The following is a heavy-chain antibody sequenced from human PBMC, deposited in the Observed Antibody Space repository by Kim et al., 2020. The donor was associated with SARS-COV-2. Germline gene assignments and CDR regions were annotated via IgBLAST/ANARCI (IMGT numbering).Heavy chain of an antibody. V-gene: IGHV3-23*05. J-gene: IGHJ4*01. CDR1: GFPFTRHC. Sequence: GGSLRLSCAASGFPFTRHCITWVRQAPGKGLDWVAGIGNNGISTYYADSVKGRFTISRDNSKNMPYLQMNSLRVEDTAVYYCAKNDHVGDYYGAWG. CDR3: AKNDHVGDYYGA. CDR2: IGNNGIST. D-gene: IGHD3-16*01.